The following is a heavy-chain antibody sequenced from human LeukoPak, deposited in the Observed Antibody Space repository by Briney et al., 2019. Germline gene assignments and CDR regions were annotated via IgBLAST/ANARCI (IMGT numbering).Heavy chain of an antibody. CDR3: ARKSRDGYNYDGLDY. J-gene: IGHJ4*02. CDR2: INYSGST. V-gene: IGHV4-39*07. Sequence: SETLSLTCTVSGGSISISSRSYSWDWIRQPPGKGLEWIGTINYSGSTYYNPSLKSRVTISVDTSKNQFSLKLNSVTAADTAVYYCARKSRDGYNYDGLDYWGQGTLVTVSS. D-gene: IGHD5-24*01. CDR1: GGSISISSRSYS.